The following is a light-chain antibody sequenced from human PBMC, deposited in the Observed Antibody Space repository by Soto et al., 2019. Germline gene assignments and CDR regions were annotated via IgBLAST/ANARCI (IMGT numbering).Light chain of an antibody. CDR2: AAS. V-gene: IGKV1-39*01. J-gene: IGKJ1*01. CDR3: QQCLTTPRT. Sequence: DIQMTQFPSSLSASVGDRVTITCRARQTISTCLNWYQQKPGTAPKLLIYAASNLESGVPSRFSGSGSGTYFTLTISSLQPEDFATYYCQQCLTTPRTFGQGTRVEI. CDR1: QTISTC.